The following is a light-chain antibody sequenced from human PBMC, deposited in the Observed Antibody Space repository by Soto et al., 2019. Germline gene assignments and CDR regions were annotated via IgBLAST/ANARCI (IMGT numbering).Light chain of an antibody. Sequence: DIQMTQSPSTLSATVGDRVTITCRASQSISTWLAWYQQKPGKAPKLLIYDASSLEVGVPSRFSGSGSGTEFTLTISSLQPDDFATYYCQQYNDYPRTFGQGTKVDIK. CDR2: DAS. CDR1: QSISTW. J-gene: IGKJ1*01. CDR3: QQYNDYPRT. V-gene: IGKV1-5*01.